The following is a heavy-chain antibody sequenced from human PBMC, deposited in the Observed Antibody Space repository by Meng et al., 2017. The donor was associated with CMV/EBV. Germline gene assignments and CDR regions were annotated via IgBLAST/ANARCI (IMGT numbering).Heavy chain of an antibody. D-gene: IGHD6-13*01. CDR2: ISSSSSYI. J-gene: IGHJ4*02. CDR1: GFTFSSYS. CDR3: ARVGIAAAGKGGFDY. Sequence: GQLVESGGGLGKPGGSMRLLCAASGFTFSSYSMNWVRQAPGKGLEWVSSISSSSSYIYYADSVKGRFTISRDNAKNSLYLQMNSLRAEDTAVYYCARVGIAAAGKGGFDYWGQGTLVTVSS. V-gene: IGHV3-21*01.